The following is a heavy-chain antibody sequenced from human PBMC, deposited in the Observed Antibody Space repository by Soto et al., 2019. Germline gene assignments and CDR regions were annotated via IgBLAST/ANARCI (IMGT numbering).Heavy chain of an antibody. D-gene: IGHD3-9*01. J-gene: IGHJ4*02. Sequence: QVQLQESGPGLVKPSETLSLTCTVSGGSISNYYWSWIRQPPGKGLEYIGYIYYSGSTNDNPSLKSRVTISVDTSKNQFSLKLNSVTAADTAVYYCARHRTGLDSWGQGTLVTVSS. V-gene: IGHV4-59*08. CDR1: GGSISNYY. CDR2: IYYSGST. CDR3: ARHRTGLDS.